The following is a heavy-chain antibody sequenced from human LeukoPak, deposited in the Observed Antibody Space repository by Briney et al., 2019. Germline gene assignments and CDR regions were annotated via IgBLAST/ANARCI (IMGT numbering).Heavy chain of an antibody. V-gene: IGHV4-39*01. CDR1: GGSISSSTYF. J-gene: IGHJ4*02. Sequence: SETLSLTCTVSGGSISSSTYFWSWIRQPPGKGLEWIGSVYYSGSTYYNPSLKGRVTISVDTSRNQFSLKLSSVTAADTAVYYCASGDGSYAAYYFDYWGQGTLVTVSS. CDR2: VYYSGST. D-gene: IGHD3-10*01. CDR3: ASGDGSYAAYYFDY.